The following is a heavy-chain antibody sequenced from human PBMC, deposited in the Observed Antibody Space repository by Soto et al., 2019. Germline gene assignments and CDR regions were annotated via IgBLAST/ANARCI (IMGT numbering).Heavy chain of an antibody. V-gene: IGHV4-34*01. J-gene: IGHJ6*02. CDR1: GGSFSGYY. CDR2: IYHSGST. Sequence: SETLSLTCAVYGGSFSGYYWIWIRQPPGKGLEWIGEIYHSGSTYYNPSLKSRVTISVDRSKNQFSLKLSSVTAADTAVYYCARGRDYYDFWSGYQDSYYYYGMDVWGQGTTVTVSS. CDR3: ARGRDYYDFWSGYQDSYYYYGMDV. D-gene: IGHD3-3*01.